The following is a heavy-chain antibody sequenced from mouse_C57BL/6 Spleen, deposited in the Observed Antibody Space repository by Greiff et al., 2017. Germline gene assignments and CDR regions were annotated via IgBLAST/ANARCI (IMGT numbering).Heavy chain of an antibody. V-gene: IGHV1-82*01. CDR1: GYAFSSSW. D-gene: IGHD2-1*01. J-gene: IGHJ3*01. CDR3: ARGRDYGNY. Sequence: QVQLQQSGPELVKPGASVKISCKASGYAFSSSWMNWVKQRPGKGLEWIGRIYPGDGDTNYNGKFKGKATLTADKSSSTAYMQLSRLTSEDSAVYFCARGRDYGNYWGQGTLVTVSA. CDR2: IYPGDGDT.